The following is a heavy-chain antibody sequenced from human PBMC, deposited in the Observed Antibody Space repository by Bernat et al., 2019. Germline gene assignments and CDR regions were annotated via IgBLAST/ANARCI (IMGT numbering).Heavy chain of an antibody. CDR2: IYSGGST. J-gene: IGHJ5*02. Sequence: EVQLVESGGGLVQPGGSLRLSCAASGFTVSSNYMSWVRQAPGKGLEWVSVIYSGGSTYYADSVKGRFTISRDNSKNTLYLQMNSLRAEDTAVYYCARQYSGSYYGWFDPWGQEPWSPSPQ. D-gene: IGHD1-26*01. V-gene: IGHV3-66*04. CDR3: ARQYSGSYYGWFDP. CDR1: GFTVSSNY.